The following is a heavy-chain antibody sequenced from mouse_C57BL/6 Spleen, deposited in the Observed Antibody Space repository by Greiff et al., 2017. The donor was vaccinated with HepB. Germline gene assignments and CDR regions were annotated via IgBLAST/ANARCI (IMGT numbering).Heavy chain of an antibody. CDR3: ARHLYYYGSSYPWFAY. Sequence: EVQLVESGGDLVKPGGSLKLSCAASGFTFSSYGMSWVRQTPDKRLEWVATISSGGSYTYYPDSVKGRFTISRDNAKNTLYLQMSSLKSEDTAMYYCARHLYYYGSSYPWFAYWGQGTLVTVSA. V-gene: IGHV5-6*01. CDR2: ISSGGSYT. J-gene: IGHJ3*01. D-gene: IGHD1-1*01. CDR1: GFTFSSYG.